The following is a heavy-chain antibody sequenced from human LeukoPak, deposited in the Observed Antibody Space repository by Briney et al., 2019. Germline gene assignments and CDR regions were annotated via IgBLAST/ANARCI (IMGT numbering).Heavy chain of an antibody. Sequence: TASETLSLTCTVSGGSISSGGYYWSWIRQHPGKGLEWIGYIYYSGSTYYNPSLKSRVTISVDTSKNQFSLKLSSVTAADTAVYYCAREVGSWAYYFDYWGQGTLVTVSS. V-gene: IGHV4-31*03. CDR2: IYYSGST. J-gene: IGHJ4*02. CDR3: AREVGSWAYYFDY. D-gene: IGHD6-13*01. CDR1: GGSISSGGYY.